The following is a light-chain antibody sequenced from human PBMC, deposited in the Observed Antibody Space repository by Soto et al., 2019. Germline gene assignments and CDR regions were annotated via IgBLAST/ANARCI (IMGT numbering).Light chain of an antibody. CDR2: DAS. CDR1: QSVNRY. CDR3: QQRTNWPPWT. J-gene: IGKJ1*01. V-gene: IGKV3-11*01. Sequence: ETVLTQSPATLSLSPGDRATLSCRASQSVNRYLAWYQQKHGQAPRLLIYDASNRATGIPARFSGSGSGTDFTLTISSLEPEDFAVYYCQQRTNWPPWTFGQGTKVDIK.